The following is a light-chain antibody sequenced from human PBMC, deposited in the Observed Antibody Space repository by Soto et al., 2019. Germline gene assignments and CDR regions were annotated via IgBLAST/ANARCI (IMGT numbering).Light chain of an antibody. CDR1: QNINTY. CDR3: QQSFSTPPYT. Sequence: DIQMTQSPSSLSASVGDRVTITCRASQNINTYLNWYQQKPGKAPKVLIYATSNLHTGVPSRFSGSGSATDFTLTISSLQPDDSATYYCQQSFSTPPYTFGQGTKVEIK. CDR2: ATS. J-gene: IGKJ2*01. V-gene: IGKV1-39*01.